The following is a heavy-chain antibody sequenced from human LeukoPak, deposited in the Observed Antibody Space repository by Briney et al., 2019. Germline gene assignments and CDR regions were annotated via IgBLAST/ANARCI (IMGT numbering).Heavy chain of an antibody. J-gene: IGHJ4*02. V-gene: IGHV3-30-3*01. CDR1: GFTFSSYA. D-gene: IGHD3-10*01. Sequence: PGGSLRLSCAASGFTFSSYAMHWVRQAPGKGLEWVAVISYDGSNKYYADSVKGRFTISRDNAKSSLYLQMNSLRAEDTALYYCAKDREAFYYGSGSYYLVRWGQGTLVTVSS. CDR2: ISYDGSNK. CDR3: AKDREAFYYGSGSYYLVR.